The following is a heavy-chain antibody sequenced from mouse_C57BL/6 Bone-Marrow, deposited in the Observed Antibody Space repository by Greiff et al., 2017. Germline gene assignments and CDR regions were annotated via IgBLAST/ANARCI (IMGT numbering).Heavy chain of an antibody. V-gene: IGHV5-17*01. CDR2: ISSGSSTI. Sequence: DVKLVESGGGLVKPGGSLKLSCAASGFTFSDYGMHWVRQAPEKGLEWVAYISSGSSTIYYADTVKGRFTISRDNAKNTLFLQMTSLRSEDTAMYYCARSIYDGYPNWYFDVWGTGTTVTVSS. J-gene: IGHJ1*03. CDR3: ARSIYDGYPNWYFDV. D-gene: IGHD2-3*01. CDR1: GFTFSDYG.